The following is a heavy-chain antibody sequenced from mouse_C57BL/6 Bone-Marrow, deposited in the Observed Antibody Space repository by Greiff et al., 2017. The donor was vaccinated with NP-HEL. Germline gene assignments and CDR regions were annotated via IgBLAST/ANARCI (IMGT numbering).Heavy chain of an antibody. CDR1: GYSFTGYY. D-gene: IGHD2-4*01. Sequence: EVKLVESGPELVKPGASVKISCKASGYSFTGYYMNWVKQSPEKSLEWIGEINPSTGGTTYTQKFKAQATLTVDKSSSTAYMQLKSLTSADSAVYYCARADASIYYDVDYWGRGTALTVSS. J-gene: IGHJ2*01. CDR2: INPSTGGT. V-gene: IGHV1-42*01. CDR3: ARADASIYYDVDY.